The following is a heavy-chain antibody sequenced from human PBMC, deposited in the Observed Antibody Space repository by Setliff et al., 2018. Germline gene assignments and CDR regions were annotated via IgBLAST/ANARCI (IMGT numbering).Heavy chain of an antibody. Sequence: ASVKVSCKVSGYTLTELSRHWVRQAPGKGLEWMGGFDPEDGEAIYAQKFQGRVTMTEDTSTDTAYMELSSLRSEDTAVYYCATTHYDSSGYYYLERSAFDIWGQGTMVTVSS. D-gene: IGHD3-22*01. CDR2: FDPEDGEA. CDR1: GYTLTELS. V-gene: IGHV1-24*01. CDR3: ATTHYDSSGYYYLERSAFDI. J-gene: IGHJ3*02.